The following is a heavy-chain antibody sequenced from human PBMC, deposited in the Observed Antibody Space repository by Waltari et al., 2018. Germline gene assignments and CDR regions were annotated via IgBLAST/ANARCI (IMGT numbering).Heavy chain of an antibody. J-gene: IGHJ6*03. D-gene: IGHD3-3*01. CDR1: GFTFSSYA. V-gene: IGHV3-23*03. CDR2: IYSGGST. Sequence: EVQLLESGGGLVQPGGSLRLSCAASGFTFSSYAMSWVRQAPGKGLEWVSVIYSGGSTYYADSVKGRFTISRDNSKNTLYLQMNSLRAEDTAVYYCAKDWEPDFWRPYYYYMDVWGKGTTVTVSS. CDR3: AKDWEPDFWRPYYYYMDV.